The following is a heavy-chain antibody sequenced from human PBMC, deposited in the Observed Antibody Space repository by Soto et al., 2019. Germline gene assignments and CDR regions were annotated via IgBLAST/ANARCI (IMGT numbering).Heavy chain of an antibody. D-gene: IGHD3-3*01. CDR2: ISAYNGNT. Sequence: ASVKVSCKASGYTFTSYGISWVRQAPGQGLEWMGWISAYNGNTNYAQKLQGRVTMTTDTSTSTAYMELRSLRSDDTAVYYCARVEEGFFTYYYYYMDVWGKGTTVTVSS. J-gene: IGHJ6*03. CDR3: ARVEEGFFTYYYYYMDV. V-gene: IGHV1-18*01. CDR1: GYTFTSYG.